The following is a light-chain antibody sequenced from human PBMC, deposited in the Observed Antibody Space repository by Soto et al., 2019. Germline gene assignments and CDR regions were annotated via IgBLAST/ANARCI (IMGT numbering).Light chain of an antibody. CDR2: ANN. CDR1: SSNIGSSY. CDR3: ATWDDSLSGWV. Sequence: QSVLTQPPSASGTPGQRVPISCSGSSSNIGSSYVYWFRQVPGTAPKLLIYANNQRPSGVPDRFSGSKSGTSASLAISGLRFGDWADYYCATWDDSLSGWVFGGGTKVTVL. J-gene: IGLJ3*02. V-gene: IGLV1-47*02.